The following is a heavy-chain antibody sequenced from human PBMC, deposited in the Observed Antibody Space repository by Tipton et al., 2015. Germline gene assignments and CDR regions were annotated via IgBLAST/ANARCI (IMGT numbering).Heavy chain of an antibody. CDR3: RHIVVGSNNYFDP. CDR2: LYYSSLTYSGT. D-gene: IGHD2-15*01. CDR1: GVSINSDNNY. J-gene: IGHJ5*02. V-gene: IGHV4-39*01. Sequence: LRLSCSVSGVSINSDNNYWGWIRQPPGEALEWIGSLYYSSLTYSGTYYNPSLQSRVSISVDMSKNQFSLKLTSVTAADTALYCMRHIVVGSNNYFDPWGQGLLVTVSS.